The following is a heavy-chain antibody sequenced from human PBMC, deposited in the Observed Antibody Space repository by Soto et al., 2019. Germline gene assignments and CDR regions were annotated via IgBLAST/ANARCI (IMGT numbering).Heavy chain of an antibody. CDR3: VTRSRGLQSSPPRLDS. CDR2: SSGSGSTT. CDR1: GLTFSGYG. Sequence: EVQLLESGGGLVQPGGSLRLSCAASGLTFSGYGMSWVRQAPGTGLEWVSASSGSGSTTYYADSVKGRFTISRNDSKNILFLKMNSLRAEDTDVYYCVTRSRGLQSSPPRLDSWGQGTLVTVSS. D-gene: IGHD4-4*01. J-gene: IGHJ4*02. V-gene: IGHV3-23*01.